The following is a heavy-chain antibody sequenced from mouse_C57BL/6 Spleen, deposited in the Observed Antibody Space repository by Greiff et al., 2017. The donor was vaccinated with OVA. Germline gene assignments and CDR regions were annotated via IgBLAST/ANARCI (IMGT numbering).Heavy chain of an antibody. J-gene: IGHJ4*01. V-gene: IGHV1-15*01. CDR3: TRQLRPRYYYAMDY. CDR2: IDPETGGT. CDR1: GYTFTDYE. Sequence: QVQLKESGAELVRPGASVTLSCKASGYTFTDYEMHWVKQTPVHGLEWIGAIDPETGGTAYNQKFKGKAILTADKSSSTAYMELRSLTSEDSAVYYCTRQLRPRYYYAMDYWGQGTSVTVSS. D-gene: IGHD3-2*02.